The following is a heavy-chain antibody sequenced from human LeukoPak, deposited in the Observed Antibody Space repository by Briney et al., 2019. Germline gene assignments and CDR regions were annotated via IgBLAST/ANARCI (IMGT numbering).Heavy chain of an antibody. CDR1: GFTFSSYS. Sequence: GGSLRLSCAASGFTFSSYSMNWVRQAPGKGLEWVSSISSSSSYIYYADSVKGRFTISRDNAKNSLYLQMNSLRAEDTAVYYCASARSFFTYYGSGSPFDYWGQGTLVTVSS. D-gene: IGHD3-10*01. CDR2: ISSSSSYI. V-gene: IGHV3-21*01. CDR3: ASARSFFTYYGSGSPFDY. J-gene: IGHJ4*02.